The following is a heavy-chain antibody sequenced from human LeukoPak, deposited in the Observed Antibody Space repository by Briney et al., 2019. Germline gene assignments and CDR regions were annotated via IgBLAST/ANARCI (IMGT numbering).Heavy chain of an antibody. CDR1: GFTFSSYW. D-gene: IGHD6-13*01. V-gene: IGHV3-7*01. Sequence: GGSLRLSCAASGFTFSSYWMSWVRQAPGKGLEWVADIKQDGSERYYVDSVKGRFTISRDNAKNSLYLQMNSLRADDTAVYYCARDQVAAALYYYYYMDVWGKGTTVTVSS. CDR2: IKQDGSER. CDR3: ARDQVAAALYYYYYMDV. J-gene: IGHJ6*03.